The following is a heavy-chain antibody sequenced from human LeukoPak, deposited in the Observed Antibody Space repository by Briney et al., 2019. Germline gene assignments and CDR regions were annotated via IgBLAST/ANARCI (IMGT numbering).Heavy chain of an antibody. CDR3: AREAYDSGSFRTDYYYMDV. CDR2: TYPNSGGT. J-gene: IGHJ6*03. CDR1: GYTFTSYY. D-gene: IGHD3-10*01. V-gene: IGHV1-2*02. Sequence: SVKVSCKASGYTFTSYYMHWVRQAPGQWLEWMGWTYPNSGGTNYAQKFQGRVTVTRDTSIRTAYMELSKLRSDYTAVYYCAREAYDSGSFRTDYYYMDVWGKGTTVTISS.